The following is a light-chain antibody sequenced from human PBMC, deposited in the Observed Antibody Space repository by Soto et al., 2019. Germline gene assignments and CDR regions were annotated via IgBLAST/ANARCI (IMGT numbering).Light chain of an antibody. CDR1: QSISSSY. J-gene: IGKJ2*01. Sequence: EVVLTQSPGTLSLSPGERATFSCRASQSISSSYLAWYQQKPGQAPRLLIYGDFTRATGIPDRFSGSGSETDFSLTIRRLEPEDFAVYYCHQYGSSPYTFGQGTKLEIK. V-gene: IGKV3-20*01. CDR2: GDF. CDR3: HQYGSSPYT.